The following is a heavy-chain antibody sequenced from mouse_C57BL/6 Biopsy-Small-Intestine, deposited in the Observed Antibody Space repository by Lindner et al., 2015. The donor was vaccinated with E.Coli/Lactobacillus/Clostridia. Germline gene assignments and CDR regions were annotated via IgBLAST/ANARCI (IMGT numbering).Heavy chain of an antibody. CDR2: IRSKSNNYAT. Sequence: VQLQESGGGLVQPKGSLKLSCAASGFSFNTYAMNWVRQAPGKGLEWVARIRSKSNNYATYYADSVKDRFTISRDDSESMLYLQMNNLKTEDTAMYYCVRHRSTTVADYAMDYWGQGTSVTVSS. V-gene: IGHV10-1*01. D-gene: IGHD1-1*01. J-gene: IGHJ4*01. CDR1: GFSFNTYA. CDR3: VRHRSTTVADYAMDY.